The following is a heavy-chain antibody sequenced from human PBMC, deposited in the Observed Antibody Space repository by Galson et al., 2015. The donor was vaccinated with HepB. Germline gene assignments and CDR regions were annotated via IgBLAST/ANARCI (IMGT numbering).Heavy chain of an antibody. Sequence: SLRLSCAASGFTFSSDAMSWVRQAPGKGLEWVSAIRGSGGTTYYAHSVKGRFTISRDNSKKTLSLQMNSLEAEDTAVYYCTTWPVWGSYRFGDAFDIWGQGTMVSVSS. D-gene: IGHD3-16*02. J-gene: IGHJ3*02. CDR1: GFTFSSDA. V-gene: IGHV3-23*01. CDR2: IRGSGGTT. CDR3: TTWPVWGSYRFGDAFDI.